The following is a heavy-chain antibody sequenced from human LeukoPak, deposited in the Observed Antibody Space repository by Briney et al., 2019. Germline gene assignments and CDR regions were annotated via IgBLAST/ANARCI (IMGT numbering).Heavy chain of an antibody. CDR3: ATYYGFT. D-gene: IGHD4-17*01. J-gene: IGHJ5*02. V-gene: IGHV3-53*01. CDR1: GGSFSGYY. CDR2: IYTSGNT. Sequence: PSETLSLTCAVYGGSFSGYYWSWVRQAPGKGLEWVSVIYTSGNTYYADSVKGRFTVSRDNFKNTLYLQMNSLRAEDTAIYYCATYYGFTWGQGTLVTVSS.